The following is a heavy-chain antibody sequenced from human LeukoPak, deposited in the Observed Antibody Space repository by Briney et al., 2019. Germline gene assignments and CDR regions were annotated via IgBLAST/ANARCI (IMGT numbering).Heavy chain of an antibody. J-gene: IGHJ3*02. Sequence: PSETLSLTCTVSGGSISSGSYYWSWIRQPAGKGLEWIGRIYTSGSTNYYPSLKSRVTISVDTSKNQFSLKLSSVTAADTAVYYCARGRSICSSTSCFPLDAFDIWGQGTMVTVSS. CDR2: IYTSGST. CDR1: GGSISSGSYY. CDR3: ARGRSICSSTSCFPLDAFDI. V-gene: IGHV4-61*02. D-gene: IGHD2-2*01.